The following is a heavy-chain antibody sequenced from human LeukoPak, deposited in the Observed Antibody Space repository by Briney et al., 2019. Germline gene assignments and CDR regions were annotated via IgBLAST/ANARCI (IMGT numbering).Heavy chain of an antibody. CDR3: ARDRYFDY. V-gene: IGHV3-30*02. Sequence: GGSLRLSCAASGFTFSSYWMSWVRQAPGRGLEWVAFIRYDGSNKYYADSVKGRFTISRDNSKNTLYLQMNSLRAEDTAVYYCARDRYFDYWGQGTLVTVSS. CDR1: GFTFSSYW. J-gene: IGHJ4*02. CDR2: IRYDGSNK.